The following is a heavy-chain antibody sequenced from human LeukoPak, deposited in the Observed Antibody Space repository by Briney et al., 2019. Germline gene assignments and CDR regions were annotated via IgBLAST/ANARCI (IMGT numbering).Heavy chain of an antibody. CDR1: GYTFTSYY. CDR2: INPSGGST. V-gene: IGHV1-46*01. J-gene: IGHJ4*02. Sequence: ASVKVSCKASGYTFTSYYMHWVRQAPGQGLEWMGIINPSGGSTSYAQKFQGRVTMTRDTSTSTVYMELSSLRSEDTAVYYCARALDILTGYRYYFDYWGQGTLVTVSS. D-gene: IGHD3-9*01. CDR3: ARALDILTGYRYYFDY.